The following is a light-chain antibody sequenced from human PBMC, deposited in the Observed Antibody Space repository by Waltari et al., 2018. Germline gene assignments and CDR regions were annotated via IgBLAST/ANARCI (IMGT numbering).Light chain of an antibody. CDR2: DVS. Sequence: QSALTQPASVSGSPGQSITLSCTRTSSDVGGYNYVSWYQHHPGKAPKLIIADVSKRPSGVSDRFSGSKSGNTASLTISGLQTEDEADYYCNSWTTSSTLLFGGGTKVTVL. CDR1: SSDVGGYNY. CDR3: NSWTTSSTLL. V-gene: IGLV2-14*03. J-gene: IGLJ3*02.